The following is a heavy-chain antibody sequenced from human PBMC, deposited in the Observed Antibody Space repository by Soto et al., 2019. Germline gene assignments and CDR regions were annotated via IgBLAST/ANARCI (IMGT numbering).Heavy chain of an antibody. CDR3: ASNIAAAGSTYYYYGMDV. CDR1: GGTFSSYA. CDR2: IIPIFGTA. Sequence: QVQLVQSGAEVKKPGSSVKVSCKASGGTFSSYAISWVRQAPGQGLEWMGGIIPIFGTANYEQKFQGRVTITADESTSTAYMELSSLRSEDTAVYYCASNIAAAGSTYYYYGMDVWGQGTTVTVSS. V-gene: IGHV1-69*01. D-gene: IGHD6-13*01. J-gene: IGHJ6*02.